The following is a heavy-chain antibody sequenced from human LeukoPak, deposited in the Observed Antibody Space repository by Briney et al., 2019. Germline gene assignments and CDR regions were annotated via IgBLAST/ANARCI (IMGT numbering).Heavy chain of an antibody. J-gene: IGHJ4*02. D-gene: IGHD1-26*01. V-gene: IGHV4-59*08. CDR1: GGSISSYY. CDR3: ARRSLVGATYDY. CDR2: IYYSGST. Sequence: PSETLSLTCTVSGGSISSYYWSWIRQPPGKGLEWIGYIYYSGSTNYNPSPKSRVTISVDTSKNQFSLKLSSVTAADTAVYYCARRSLVGATYDYWGQGTLVTVSS.